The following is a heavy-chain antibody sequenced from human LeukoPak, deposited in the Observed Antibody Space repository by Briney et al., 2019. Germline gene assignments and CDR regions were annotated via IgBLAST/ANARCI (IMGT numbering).Heavy chain of an antibody. J-gene: IGHJ4*02. Sequence: PGGSLRLSCAASGFTFSSYSMNWVRQAPGKGLEWVSSISSSSSYIYYADSVKGRFTISRDNAKNSLYLQMNSLRDEDTAVYYCARGDQVRQTGTDYWGQGTLVTVSS. D-gene: IGHD2-21*01. CDR2: ISSSSSYI. CDR1: GFTFSSYS. CDR3: ARGDQVRQTGTDY. V-gene: IGHV3-21*01.